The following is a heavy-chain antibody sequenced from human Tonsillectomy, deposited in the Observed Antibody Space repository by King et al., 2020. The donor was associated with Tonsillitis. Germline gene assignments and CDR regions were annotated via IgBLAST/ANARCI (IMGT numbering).Heavy chain of an antibody. J-gene: IGHJ4*02. V-gene: IGHV3-30*02. CDR2: IRYDGSDK. CDR3: ANGQLGPTEAPGY. Sequence: VQLVESGGGVVQPGGSLRLSCAASGFTFTTYGMHWVRQAPGKGLEWVAFIRYDGSDKFYTESVKGRFTISRDNSKNTLYLQMNSLRAEDTAVYYCANGQLGPTEAPGYWGQGTLVTVSS. D-gene: IGHD1-26*01. CDR1: GFTFTTYG.